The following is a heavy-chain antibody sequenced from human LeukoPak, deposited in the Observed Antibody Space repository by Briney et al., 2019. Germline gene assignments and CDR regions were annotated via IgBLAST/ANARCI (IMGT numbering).Heavy chain of an antibody. Sequence: GGSLRLSCAASGFTFSSYAMHWVRQAPGKGLDWVSVISYHGSDIYYADSVKGRFTMSRDNSKNTLYLQMSSLRAEDTAVYYCAREKSGHSYMTQGGIDYWGQGTLVTVSS. CDR1: GFTFSSYA. D-gene: IGHD5-18*01. V-gene: IGHV3-30-3*01. CDR3: AREKSGHSYMTQGGIDY. J-gene: IGHJ4*02. CDR2: ISYHGSDI.